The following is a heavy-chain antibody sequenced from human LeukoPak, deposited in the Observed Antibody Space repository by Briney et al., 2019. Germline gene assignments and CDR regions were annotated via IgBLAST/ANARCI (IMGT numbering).Heavy chain of an antibody. CDR1: GFTFSSYA. CDR3: ARDTNYYDSSGYSY. Sequence: GGSLRLSCAASGFTFSSYAMHWVRQAPGKGLEWVAVISYDGSNKYYADSVKGRFTISRDNSKNTLYLQMNSLRAEDTAVYYCARDTNYYDSSGYSYWGQGTLVTVFS. CDR2: ISYDGSNK. D-gene: IGHD3-22*01. V-gene: IGHV3-30-3*01. J-gene: IGHJ4*02.